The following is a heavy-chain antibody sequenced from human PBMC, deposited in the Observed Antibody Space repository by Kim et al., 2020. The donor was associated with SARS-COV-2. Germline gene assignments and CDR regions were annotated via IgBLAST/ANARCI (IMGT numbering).Heavy chain of an antibody. J-gene: IGHJ4*02. V-gene: IGHV3-43*02. D-gene: IGHD6-13*01. Sequence: GGSLRLSCAASGFTFDDYAMHWVRQAPGKGLEWVSLISGAGGSTYYAASVKGRFTISRDNSKNSLYLQMNSLRTEDTALYYCAKDMSSSSWYGDLGYWGQGTLVTVSS. CDR2: ISGAGGST. CDR3: AKDMSSSSWYGDLGY. CDR1: GFTFDDYA.